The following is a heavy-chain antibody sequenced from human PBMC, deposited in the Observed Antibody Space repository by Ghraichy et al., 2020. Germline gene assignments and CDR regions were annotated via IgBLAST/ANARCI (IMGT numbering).Heavy chain of an antibody. V-gene: IGHV3-74*01. CDR2: IKGDGSNT. CDR3: TRGPDYQCGGGVCYMGGY. CDR1: GFVFSDYW. D-gene: IGHD2-8*02. J-gene: IGHJ4*02. Sequence: GGSLRLSCAASGFVFSDYWMHWVRQAPGKGLVWVSRIKGDGSNTDYADSVKGRFTISRDNAKNTLYLQMNSLRAEDTAVYYCTRGPDYQCGGGVCYMGGYWGQGTLVTVSS.